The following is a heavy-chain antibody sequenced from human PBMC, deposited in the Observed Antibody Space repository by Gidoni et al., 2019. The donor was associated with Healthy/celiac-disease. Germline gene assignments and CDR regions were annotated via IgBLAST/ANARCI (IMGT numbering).Heavy chain of an antibody. V-gene: IGHV3-33*01. D-gene: IGHD6-13*01. CDR1: GFTFSSYG. CDR2: IWYDGSNK. Sequence: QVQLVESGGGVVQPGRSLRLSCAASGFTFSSYGMHWVRQAPGNGLEWVAVIWYDGSNKYYADSVKGRFTISRDNSKNTLYLQMNSLRAEDTAVYYCARDSGSSWYSYYFDYWGQGTLVTVSS. J-gene: IGHJ4*02. CDR3: ARDSGSSWYSYYFDY.